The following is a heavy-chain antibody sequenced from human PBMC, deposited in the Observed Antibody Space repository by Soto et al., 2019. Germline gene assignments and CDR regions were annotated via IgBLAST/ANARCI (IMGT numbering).Heavy chain of an antibody. J-gene: IGHJ5*02. CDR1: GGSISSYY. Sequence: PSETLSLTCTVSGGSISSYYWSWIRQPPGKGLGWIGYIYYSGGTNYNPSLKSRVTISVDTSKNQFSLKLSSVTAADTAVYYCARDRGGRWFDPWGQGTLVTVSS. V-gene: IGHV4-59*01. D-gene: IGHD3-10*01. CDR3: ARDRGGRWFDP. CDR2: IYYSGGT.